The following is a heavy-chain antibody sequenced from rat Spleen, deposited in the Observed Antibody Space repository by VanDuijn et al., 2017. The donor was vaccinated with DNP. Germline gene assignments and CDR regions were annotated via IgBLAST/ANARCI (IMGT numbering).Heavy chain of an antibody. J-gene: IGHJ3*01. Sequence: EVQLVESGGDLVQPGRSLKLSCVASGFTFNNYWMTWIRQVPGKGLEWVASITPSGGNTYFPDSVKGRFTISRNNAKNTLYLQMNSLRSEDTATYYCARGGAAAYWGQGTLVTVSS. CDR1: GFTFNNYW. CDR2: ITPSGGNT. V-gene: IGHV5-31*01. CDR3: ARGGAAAY. D-gene: IGHD1-2*01.